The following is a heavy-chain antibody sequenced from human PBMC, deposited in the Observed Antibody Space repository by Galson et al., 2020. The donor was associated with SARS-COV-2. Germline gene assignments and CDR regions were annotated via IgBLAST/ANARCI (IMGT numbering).Heavy chain of an antibody. D-gene: IGHD4-17*01. CDR3: ARDPLDYVGEYNMEV. V-gene: IGHV3-30*04. CDR2: ISYGGRNE. Sequence: GESLKISCAASGFTFSSFPMHWVRQAPGKGLEWVAVISYGGRNEDYADSVRGRVTISRDNSKNTLYLQMHSLRPEDTAVYYCARDPLDYVGEYNMEVWGQGTTVIVSS. J-gene: IGHJ6*02. CDR1: GFTFSSFP.